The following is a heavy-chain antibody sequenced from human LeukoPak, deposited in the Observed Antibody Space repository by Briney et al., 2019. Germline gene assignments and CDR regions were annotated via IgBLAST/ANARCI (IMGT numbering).Heavy chain of an antibody. D-gene: IGHD1-14*01. V-gene: IGHV1-2*06. CDR3: ARAQLGTWGSVY. Sequence: ASVKVSCKASGGTFSSYAISWVRQAPGQGLEWMGRINPNSGGTNYAQKFQGRVTMTRDTSISTAYMELSRLRSDDTAVYYCARAQLGTWGSVYWGQGTLVTVSS. CDR2: INPNSGGT. J-gene: IGHJ4*02. CDR1: GGTFSSYA.